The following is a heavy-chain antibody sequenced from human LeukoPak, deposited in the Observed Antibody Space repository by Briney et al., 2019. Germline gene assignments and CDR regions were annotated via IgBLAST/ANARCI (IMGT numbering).Heavy chain of an antibody. V-gene: IGHV3-21*01. D-gene: IGHD3-3*01. Sequence: PGGSLRLSCAASGFTFSSYSMNWVRQAPGKGLEWVSSISSSSSYIYYADSVKGRFTISRDNAKNSLYLQMNGLRAEDTAVYYCAREFSGYDFWSGYYTGNYYYYGMDVWGQGTTVTVSS. J-gene: IGHJ6*02. CDR3: AREFSGYDFWSGYYTGNYYYYGMDV. CDR2: ISSSSSYI. CDR1: GFTFSSYS.